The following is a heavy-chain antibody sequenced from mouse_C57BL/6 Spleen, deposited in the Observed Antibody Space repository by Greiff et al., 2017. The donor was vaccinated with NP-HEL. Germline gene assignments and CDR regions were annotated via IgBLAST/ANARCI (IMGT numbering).Heavy chain of an antibody. CDR2: IDPEDGET. CDR1: GFNIKDYY. V-gene: IGHV14-2*01. CDR3: ASSGLYWYFDV. D-gene: IGHD1-3*01. J-gene: IGHJ1*03. Sequence: VQLQQSGAELVKPGASVKLSCTASGFNIKDYYMHWVKQRTEQGLEWIGRIDPEDGETKYAPTFQGKATIAADTSSNTAYLQLSRMTSEDTAVYYCASSGLYWYFDVWGTGTTVTVSS.